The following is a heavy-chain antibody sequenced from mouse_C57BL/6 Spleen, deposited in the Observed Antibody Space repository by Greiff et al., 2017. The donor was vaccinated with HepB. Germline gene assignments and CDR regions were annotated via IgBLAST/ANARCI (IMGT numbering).Heavy chain of an antibody. D-gene: IGHD1-1*01. V-gene: IGHV1-54*01. CDR1: GYAFTNYL. CDR3: ARFKYYGSSYDAMDY. CDR2: INPGSGGT. Sequence: VQLQQSGAELVRPGTSVKVSCKASGYAFTNYLIEWVKQRPGQGLEWIGVINPGSGGTNYNEKFKGKATLTADKSSSTAYMQLSSLTSEDSAVYFCARFKYYGSSYDAMDYWGQGTSVTVSS. J-gene: IGHJ4*01.